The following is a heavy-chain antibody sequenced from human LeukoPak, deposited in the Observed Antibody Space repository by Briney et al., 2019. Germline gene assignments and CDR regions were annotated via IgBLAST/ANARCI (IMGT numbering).Heavy chain of an antibody. Sequence: ASVKVSCKVSGYTLTELSMHWVRQAPGKGLEWMGGFAPEDGETIYAQKFQGRVTMTEDTSTDTAYMELSSLRSEDTAVYYCASGTRVVVPAARLYYYYYMDVWGKGTTVTVSS. CDR3: ASGTRVVVPAARLYYYYYMDV. D-gene: IGHD2-2*01. CDR1: GYTLTELS. V-gene: IGHV1-24*01. CDR2: FAPEDGET. J-gene: IGHJ6*03.